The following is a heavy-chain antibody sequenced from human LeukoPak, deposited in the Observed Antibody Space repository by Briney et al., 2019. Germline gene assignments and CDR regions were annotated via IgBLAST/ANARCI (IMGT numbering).Heavy chain of an antibody. CDR2: INHSGST. J-gene: IGHJ4*02. V-gene: IGHV4-34*01. CDR1: GGSFSGYY. CDR3: ARGVEDYDSSGYFL. D-gene: IGHD3-22*01. Sequence: SETLSLTCAVYGGSFSGYYWSWIRQPPGKGLGWIGEINHSGSTNYNPSLKSRVTISVDTSKNQFSLKLSSVTAADTAVYYCARGVEDYDSSGYFLWGQGTLVTVSS.